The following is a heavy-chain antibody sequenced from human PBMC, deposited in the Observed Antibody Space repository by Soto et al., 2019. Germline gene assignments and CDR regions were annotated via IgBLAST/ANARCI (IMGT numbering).Heavy chain of an antibody. CDR1: GFTFSSYE. D-gene: IGHD4-17*01. CDR3: ARNGEYGEIKCFDY. CDR2: ISSSGTTI. Sequence: EVQLVESGGGLVQPGGSLRLSCAVSGFTFSSYEMNWVRQAPGQGPECVSYISSSGTTIFYADSVKGRFTISRDNAKNSLYLQMNSLRAEDPAVYYCARNGEYGEIKCFDYWGHGTPVTVSS. J-gene: IGHJ4*01. V-gene: IGHV3-48*03.